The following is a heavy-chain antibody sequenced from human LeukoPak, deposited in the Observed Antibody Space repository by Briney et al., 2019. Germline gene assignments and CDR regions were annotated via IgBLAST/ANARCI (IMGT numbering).Heavy chain of an antibody. CDR1: GFTFSSYS. V-gene: IGHV3-21*01. Sequence: GGSLRLSCAASGFTFSSYSMNWVRQAPGKGLEWVSSISSSGTYIYYADSVRGRFTISRDNAKNSLYLQMNSLRVEDTAVYYCARGASARQDYWGQGILVTVSS. J-gene: IGHJ4*02. CDR2: ISSSGTYI. CDR3: ARGASARQDY. D-gene: IGHD2-2*01.